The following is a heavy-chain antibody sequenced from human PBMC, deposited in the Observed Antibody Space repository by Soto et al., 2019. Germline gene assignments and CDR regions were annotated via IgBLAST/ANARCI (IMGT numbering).Heavy chain of an antibody. D-gene: IGHD2-21*01. CDR2: ISPNSGAT. CDR3: ARGPRTQLWHSFAH. CDR1: GYTFSDYY. V-gene: IGHV1-2*02. J-gene: IGHJ1*01. Sequence: ASVKVSFKASGYTFSDYYLHWVRQAPGQGLEWMGWISPNSGATEYAPKFQGRVTMTTDTSISTAFLKLASLRPDDTAIYYCARGPRTQLWHSFAHWGQGTLVTVSS.